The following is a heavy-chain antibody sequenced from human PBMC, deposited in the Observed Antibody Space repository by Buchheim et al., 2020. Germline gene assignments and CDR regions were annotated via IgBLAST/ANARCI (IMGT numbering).Heavy chain of an antibody. V-gene: IGHV1-69*01. CDR1: GGTFSSYA. J-gene: IGHJ4*02. CDR2: IIPIFGTA. CDR3: ATSFGGYVIIES. D-gene: IGHD5-12*01. Sequence: QVQLVQSGAEVKKPGSSVKVSCKASGGTFSSYALSWVRQAPGQGLEWMGGIIPIFGTANYAQMLQGRVTITADESASTVYMELSSLRAEDTDVYYCATSFGGYVIIESWGQGT.